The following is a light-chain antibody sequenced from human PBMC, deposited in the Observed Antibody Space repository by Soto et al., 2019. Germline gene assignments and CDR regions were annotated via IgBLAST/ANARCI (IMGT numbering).Light chain of an antibody. V-gene: IGLV1-51*01. CDR1: SSNIGGNS. Sequence: QSVRTQPPSVSAAPGQKVTISCSGSSSNIGGNSVSWYQQLPGTAPKLLIYDDNKRPSGIPDRFSGSKSGTSATLGITGFQTGDEADYYCGSWDDSLFSFVFGPGTKVTVL. CDR3: GSWDDSLFSFV. J-gene: IGLJ1*01. CDR2: DDN.